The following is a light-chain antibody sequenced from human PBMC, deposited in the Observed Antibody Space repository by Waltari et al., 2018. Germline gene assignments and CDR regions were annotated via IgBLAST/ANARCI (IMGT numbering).Light chain of an antibody. J-gene: IGKJ1*01. CDR1: QSLVHSDGKTY. CDR2: KVS. Sequence: DVVMTQSPLSLPVTLGQPASISCKSSQSLVHSDGKTYLNWFQQRPGQSPRRLIYKVSNRDSGVPDRFSGGGSGTDFTLKISRVEAEDVGVYYCMQGTHWPPWTFGQGTKVEIK. CDR3: MQGTHWPPWT. V-gene: IGKV2-30*02.